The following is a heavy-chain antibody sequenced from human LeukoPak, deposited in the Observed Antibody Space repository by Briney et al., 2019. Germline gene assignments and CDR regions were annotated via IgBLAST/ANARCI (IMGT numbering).Heavy chain of an antibody. V-gene: IGHV3-30*02. J-gene: IGHJ4*02. CDR3: ARDPDYSSSPTGDY. CDR1: GFTFSTYG. CDR2: IRYDGSNK. D-gene: IGHD6-6*01. Sequence: GGSLRLSCAASGFTFSTYGMHWVRQAPGKGLEWVTFIRYDGSNKYYADSVKGRFTISRDNSKNTLFLQMNSLRAEDTAVYYCARDPDYSSSPTGDYWGQGTLVTVSS.